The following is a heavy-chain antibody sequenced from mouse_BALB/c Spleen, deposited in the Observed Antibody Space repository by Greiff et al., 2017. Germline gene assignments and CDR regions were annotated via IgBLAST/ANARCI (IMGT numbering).Heavy chain of an antibody. D-gene: IGHD1-1*01. CDR3: TRGHYYGSSTCAY. CDR1: GYTFTSYY. Sequence: QVQLQQPGAELVKPGASVKLSCKASGYTFTSYYMYWVKQRPGQGLEWIGGINPSNGGTNFNEKFKSKATLTVDKSSSTAYMQLSSLTSEDSAVYYCTRGHYYGSSTCAYWGQGTLVTVSA. CDR2: INPSNGGT. J-gene: IGHJ3*01. V-gene: IGHV1S81*02.